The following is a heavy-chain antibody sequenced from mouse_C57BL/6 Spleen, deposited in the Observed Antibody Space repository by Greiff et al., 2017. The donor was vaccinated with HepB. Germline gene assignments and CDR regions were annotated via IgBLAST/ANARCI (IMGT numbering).Heavy chain of an antibody. Sequence: VQLQQSGPELVKPGASVKISCKASGYAFSSSWMNWVKQRPGKGLEWIGRIYPGDGDTNYNGKFKGKATLTADKSSSTAYMQLSSLTSEDSAVDFCARRGLRDAMDYWGQGTSVTVSS. CDR1: GYAFSSSW. D-gene: IGHD3-3*01. CDR3: ARRGLRDAMDY. CDR2: IYPGDGDT. J-gene: IGHJ4*01. V-gene: IGHV1-82*01.